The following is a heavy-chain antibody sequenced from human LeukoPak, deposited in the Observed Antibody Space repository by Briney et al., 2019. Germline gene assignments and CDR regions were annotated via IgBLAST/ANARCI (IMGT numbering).Heavy chain of an antibody. CDR2: IYTSGST. Sequence: SKTLSLTCTVSGGSISSYYWSWIRQPPGKGLEWIGYIYTSGSTNYNPSLKSRVTISVDTSKNQFSLKLSSVTAADTAVYYCARSVVPAAPFDYWGQGTLVTVSS. J-gene: IGHJ4*02. V-gene: IGHV4-4*09. D-gene: IGHD2-2*01. CDR1: GGSISSYY. CDR3: ARSVVPAAPFDY.